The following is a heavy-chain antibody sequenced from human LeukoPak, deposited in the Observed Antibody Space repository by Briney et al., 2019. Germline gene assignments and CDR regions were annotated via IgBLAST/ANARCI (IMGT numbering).Heavy chain of an antibody. D-gene: IGHD2-2*01. J-gene: IGHJ4*02. V-gene: IGHV3-30-3*01. CDR2: ISCDGSNK. CDR1: GFTFSSYA. Sequence: PGRSLRLSCAASGFTFSSYAMHWVRQAPGKGLEWVAVISCDGSNKYCADSVKGRFTISRDNSKNTLYLQMNSLRAEDTAVYYCARDYSCSSTSCYRGVGYFDYWGQGTLVTVSS. CDR3: ARDYSCSSTSCYRGVGYFDY.